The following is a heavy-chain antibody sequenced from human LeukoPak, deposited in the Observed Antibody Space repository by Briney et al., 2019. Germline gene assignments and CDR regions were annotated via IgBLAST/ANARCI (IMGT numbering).Heavy chain of an antibody. V-gene: IGHV3-7*01. CDR1: GFTFSNYW. Sequence: GGSLRLSCAAPGFTFSNYWMSGVRQAPGKGLEWVANIKQDGSEKSYVDSVKGRFTISRDNGKNSLYIQMNSLRAEDTAVYYCARTPYGSGTYSPCDLWGQGTLVTVSS. CDR2: IKQDGSEK. D-gene: IGHD3-10*01. J-gene: IGHJ5*02. CDR3: ARTPYGSGTYSPCDL.